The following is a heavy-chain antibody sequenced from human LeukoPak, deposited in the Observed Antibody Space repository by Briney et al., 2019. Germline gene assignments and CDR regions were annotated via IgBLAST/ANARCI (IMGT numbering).Heavy chain of an antibody. CDR3: ARVGSSLGY. V-gene: IGHV4-59*01. CDR1: GGSISSYY. D-gene: IGHD6-13*01. CDR2: IYYSGST. Sequence: SETLSLTCTVSGGSISSYYWSWIRQPPGKGLEWIGYIYYSGSTNYNPSLKSRVTISVDTSKNQFSLKLSSVTAADTAVYYCARVGSSLGYWGQGTLVTVSS. J-gene: IGHJ4*02.